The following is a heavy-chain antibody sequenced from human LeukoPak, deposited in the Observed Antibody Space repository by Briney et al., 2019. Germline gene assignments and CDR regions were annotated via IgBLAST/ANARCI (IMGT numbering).Heavy chain of an antibody. CDR3: AREYSSGWYGPGKWFDP. J-gene: IGHJ5*02. Sequence: GASVKVSCKASGYTFTSYGISWVRQAPGQGLEWMGWISAYNGNTNYAQKLQGRVTMTTDTSTSTAYMELRSLRSDDTAVYYCAREYSSGWYGPGKWFDPWGQGSLVTVSS. D-gene: IGHD6-19*01. V-gene: IGHV1-18*01. CDR2: ISAYNGNT. CDR1: GYTFTSYG.